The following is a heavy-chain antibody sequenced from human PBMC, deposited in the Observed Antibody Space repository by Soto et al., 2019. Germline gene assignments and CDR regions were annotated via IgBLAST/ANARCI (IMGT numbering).Heavy chain of an antibody. CDR2: INHSGST. D-gene: IGHD5-12*01. J-gene: IGHJ4*02. CDR3: ARGRRGYVFGDY. Sequence: SETLSLTCAVYGGSFSGYYWSWIRQPPGKGLEWIGEINHSGSTNYNPSLKSRVTISVDTSKNQFSLKLSSVTAADTAVYYCARGRRGYVFGDYWGQGTLVTVSS. CDR1: GGSFSGYY. V-gene: IGHV4-34*01.